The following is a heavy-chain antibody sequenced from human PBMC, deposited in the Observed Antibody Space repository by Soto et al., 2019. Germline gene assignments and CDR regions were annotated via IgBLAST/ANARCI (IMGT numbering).Heavy chain of an antibody. V-gene: IGHV3-74*01. D-gene: IGHD1-1*01. CDR2: IDTNGRGS. CDR1: GFIFSTYW. J-gene: IGHJ3*02. CDR3: ARDHGRANRIPANAFDI. Sequence: EVQLVESGGGLVQPGGSLRLSCATSGFIFSTYWMHWVRLVPGKGLVWVSRIDTNGRGSVYSDSVKGRFTISRDNAKKTMFLQMNSLRAEDTAVYYCARDHGRANRIPANAFDILGQGTKVTVSS.